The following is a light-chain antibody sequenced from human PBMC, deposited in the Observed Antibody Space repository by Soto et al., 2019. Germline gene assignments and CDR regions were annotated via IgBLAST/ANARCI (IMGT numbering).Light chain of an antibody. CDR2: DAS. V-gene: IGKV1-5*01. J-gene: IGKJ1*01. CDR3: QQYNPFAT. Sequence: DIQMTQSPSTLSASVGDRVTITCRASQNIDRWLAWYQKKPGKAPRILIYDASTLATGVPSRFSGSGSGTEFTLTFSSLQPDDVATYYCQQYNPFATFGQGTKVEI. CDR1: QNIDRW.